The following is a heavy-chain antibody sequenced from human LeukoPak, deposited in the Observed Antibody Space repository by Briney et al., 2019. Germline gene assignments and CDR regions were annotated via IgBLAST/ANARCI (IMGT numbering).Heavy chain of an antibody. D-gene: IGHD3/OR15-3a*01. J-gene: IGHJ2*01. CDR2: IIPIFGTA. V-gene: IGHV1-69*13. Sequence: ASVEVSCRASGGTFSSYAISWVRQAPGQGLEWMGGIIPIFGTANYAQKFQGRVTITADESTSTAYMELSSLRSEDTAVYYCASWTTHGPEGYWYFDLWGRGTLVTVSS. CDR3: ASWTTHGPEGYWYFDL. CDR1: GGTFSSYA.